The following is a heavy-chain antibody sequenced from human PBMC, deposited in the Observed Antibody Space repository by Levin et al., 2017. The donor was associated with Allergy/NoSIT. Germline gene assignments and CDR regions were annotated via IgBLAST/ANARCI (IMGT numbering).Heavy chain of an antibody. CDR3: ARDARGSYDFWSGYLTNNWFDP. Sequence: GGSLRLSCATSGFTFNDYEMNWVRQAPGKGLEWISYISGSGVTIYYADSVKGRFTISRDNAKFSLYLQMNSLRAEDTAVYYCARDARGSYDFWSGYLTNNWFDPWGQGTLVTVSS. J-gene: IGHJ5*02. CDR2: ISGSGVTI. V-gene: IGHV3-48*03. D-gene: IGHD3-3*01. CDR1: GFTFNDYE.